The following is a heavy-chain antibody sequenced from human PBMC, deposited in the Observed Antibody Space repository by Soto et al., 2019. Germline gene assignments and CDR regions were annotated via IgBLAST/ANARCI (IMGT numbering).Heavy chain of an antibody. CDR3: ARQGAYCSGGSCYENWFDP. J-gene: IGHJ5*02. CDR2: IYYSGST. CDR1: GGSISSSSYY. D-gene: IGHD2-15*01. Sequence: SETLSLTCTVSGGSISSSSYYWGWIRQPPGKGLEWIGSIYYSGSTYYNPSLKSRVTISVDTSKNQFSLKLSSVTAADTAVYYCARQGAYCSGGSCYENWFDPWGQGTLVTVSS. V-gene: IGHV4-39*01.